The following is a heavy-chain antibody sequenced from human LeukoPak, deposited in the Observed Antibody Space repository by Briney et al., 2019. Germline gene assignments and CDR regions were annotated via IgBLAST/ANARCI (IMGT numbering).Heavy chain of an antibody. V-gene: IGHV4-39*01. CDR2: IYYSGST. Sequence: PETLSLTCTVSGGSISSSSYYWGWIRQPPGKGLEWIGSIYYSGSTNYNPSLKSRVTISVDTSKNQFSLKLSSVTAADTAVYYCARQRTTVVTFLEAWYFDLWGRGTLVTVSS. D-gene: IGHD4-23*01. CDR1: GGSISSSSYY. CDR3: ARQRTTVVTFLEAWYFDL. J-gene: IGHJ2*01.